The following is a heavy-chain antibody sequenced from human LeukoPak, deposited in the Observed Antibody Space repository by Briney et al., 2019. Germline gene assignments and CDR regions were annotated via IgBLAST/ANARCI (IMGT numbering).Heavy chain of an antibody. CDR3: ARDLYRIVVVPHYFDY. J-gene: IGHJ4*02. CDR1: GFTFSNYW. V-gene: IGHV3-7*01. D-gene: IGHD3-22*01. CDR2: IKEDGSEK. Sequence: GGSLRLSCAASGFTFSNYWMSWVRQAPGKGLEWVANIKEDGSEKYYVDSVKGRFTISRDNAKKSLYLQMNSLRAEDTAVYYCARDLYRIVVVPHYFDYWGQGALVTVSS.